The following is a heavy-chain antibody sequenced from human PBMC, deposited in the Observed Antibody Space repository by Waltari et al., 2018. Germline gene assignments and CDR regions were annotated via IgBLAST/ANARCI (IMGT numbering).Heavy chain of an antibody. Sequence: QVQLQDSGPGLVKPSETLSLTCAVSGYSISSGYSWGWIRPPPRKGLEWSGSIYHSGSTYYNPSLKSRVTISVDTSKNQFSLKLSSVTAADTAVYYCARRAAIAATGPTYYMDVWGKGTTVTVSS. CDR3: ARRAAIAATGPTYYMDV. D-gene: IGHD6-13*01. V-gene: IGHV4-38-2*01. CDR2: IYHSGST. CDR1: GYSISSGYS. J-gene: IGHJ6*03.